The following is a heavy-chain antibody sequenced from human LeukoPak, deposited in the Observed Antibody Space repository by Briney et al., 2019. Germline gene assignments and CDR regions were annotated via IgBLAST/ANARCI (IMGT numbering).Heavy chain of an antibody. J-gene: IGHJ4*02. Sequence: SETLSLTCTVSGGSINNYYWSWMRQPPGKGLEYIGYIYYSGSTNYNPSLKSRVTISVDTSKSQFSLKLTSVTAADTAVYYCARVRSVAGPVGVFDYWGQGTLVSVSS. V-gene: IGHV4-59*01. D-gene: IGHD6-19*01. CDR1: GGSINNYY. CDR2: IYYSGST. CDR3: ARVRSVAGPVGVFDY.